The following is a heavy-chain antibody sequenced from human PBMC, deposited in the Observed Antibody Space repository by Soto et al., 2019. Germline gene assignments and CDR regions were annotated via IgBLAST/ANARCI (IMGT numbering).Heavy chain of an antibody. V-gene: IGHV1-69*06. CDR3: ARGRAPPYNWFDP. CDR1: GGTFSSYA. J-gene: IGHJ5*02. Sequence: VSCKASGGTFSSYAISWVRQAPGQGLEWMGGIIPIFGTANYAQKFQGRVTITADKSTSTAYMELSSLRSEDTAVYYCARGRAPPYNWFDPWGQGTLVPVSS. CDR2: IIPIFGTA.